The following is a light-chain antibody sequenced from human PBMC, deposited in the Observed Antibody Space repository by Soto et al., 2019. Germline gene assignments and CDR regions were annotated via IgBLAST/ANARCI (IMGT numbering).Light chain of an antibody. CDR3: QQYNSYSPRT. J-gene: IGKJ1*01. V-gene: IGKV1-5*01. CDR1: QSISSW. Sequence: DIQMTQSPSTLSASVGDTVTVTCRASQSISSWLAWYQQRPGKPPKLLIYDASSLESGVPSRFSGSGSGTEFTLTISSLQPDDFATYYCQQYNSYSPRTFGQGTKVDIK. CDR2: DAS.